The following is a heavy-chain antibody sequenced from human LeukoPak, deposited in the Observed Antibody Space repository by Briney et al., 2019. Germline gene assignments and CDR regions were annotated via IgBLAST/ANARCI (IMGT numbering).Heavy chain of an antibody. D-gene: IGHD4-17*01. V-gene: IGHV1-8*01. CDR3: ARGYGDYPYYYYYYYMDV. J-gene: IGHJ6*03. CDR2: MNPNSGNT. Sequence: VKVSCKASGYTFTSYDINWVRQATGQGLEWMGWMNPNSGNTGYAQKFQGRVTMTRNTSISTAYMELSSLRSEDTAVYYCARGYGDYPYYYYYYYMDVWGKGTTVTISS. CDR1: GYTFTSYD.